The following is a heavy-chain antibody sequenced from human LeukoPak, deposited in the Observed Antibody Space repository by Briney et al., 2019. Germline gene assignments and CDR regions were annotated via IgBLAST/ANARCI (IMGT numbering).Heavy chain of an antibody. CDR1: GGTFSSYA. D-gene: IGHD2-2*02. CDR3: VRGLGCTITSCYTVPS. V-gene: IGHV1-69*01. J-gene: IGHJ5*02. Sequence: SVKVSCKASGGTFSSYAISWVRQAPGQGLEWMGGIIPMFGTANYAQKFQGRVTITADESTSTAYMELSSLRSEDTAVYYCVRGLGCTITSCYTVPSWGQGTLVTVSS. CDR2: IIPMFGTA.